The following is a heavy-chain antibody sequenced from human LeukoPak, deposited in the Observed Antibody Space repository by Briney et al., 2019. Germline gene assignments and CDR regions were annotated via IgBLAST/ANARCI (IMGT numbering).Heavy chain of an antibody. Sequence: SETLSLTCTVSGGSISSYHWSWIRQPAGKGLEWIGRIYTSGDTNYNPSLKSRVTMSVDTSKNQFSLKLSSVTAADTAVYYCAKILYSGSYYSAFDIWGQGTMVIVSS. CDR1: GGSISSYH. D-gene: IGHD1-26*01. CDR2: IYTSGDT. J-gene: IGHJ3*02. CDR3: AKILYSGSYYSAFDI. V-gene: IGHV4-4*07.